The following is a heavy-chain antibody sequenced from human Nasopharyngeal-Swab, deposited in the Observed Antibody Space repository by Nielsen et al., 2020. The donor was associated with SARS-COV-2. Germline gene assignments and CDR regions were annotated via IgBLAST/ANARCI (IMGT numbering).Heavy chain of an antibody. CDR1: GGSISSSSYY. J-gene: IGHJ6*02. D-gene: IGHD6-19*01. CDR2: IYHSGST. CDR3: ARDSSGWVYGMDV. V-gene: IGHV4-39*06. Sequence: GSLRLSCTVSGGSISSSSYYWGWIRQPPGKGLEWIGGIYHSGSTNYNPSLKSRVTISVDKSKNQFPLKLSSVTAADTAVYYCARDSSGWVYGMDVWGQGTTVTVSS.